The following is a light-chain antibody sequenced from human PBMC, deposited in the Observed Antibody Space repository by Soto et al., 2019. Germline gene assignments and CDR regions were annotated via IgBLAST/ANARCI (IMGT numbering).Light chain of an antibody. CDR1: SNDVGGYNY. CDR3: TSYTSTIPYV. CDR2: EVS. Sequence: QSALTQPASVTGSPGQSITISCTASSNDVGGYNYVSWYQQHPGQAPKLIIYEVSDRPSGVSPRFSGSKSGNTASLTISGLQVEDEADYFCTSYTSTIPYVFGSGTKVTVL. V-gene: IGLV2-14*01. J-gene: IGLJ1*01.